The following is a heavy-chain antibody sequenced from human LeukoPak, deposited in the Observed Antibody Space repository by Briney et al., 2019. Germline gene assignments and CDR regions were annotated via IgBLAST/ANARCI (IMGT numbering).Heavy chain of an antibody. D-gene: IGHD6-19*01. CDR3: AKDGGAVALDY. J-gene: IGHJ4*02. Sequence: GGSLRLSCAVSGFTFSTYAMSWVRQAPGKGLEWVSVISGSGDNTYYADSVKGRFTIYRDNSKNTVYLQMKSPRAEDTAVYYCAKDGGAVALDYWGQGTLVTVSS. V-gene: IGHV3-23*01. CDR1: GFTFSTYA. CDR2: ISGSGDNT.